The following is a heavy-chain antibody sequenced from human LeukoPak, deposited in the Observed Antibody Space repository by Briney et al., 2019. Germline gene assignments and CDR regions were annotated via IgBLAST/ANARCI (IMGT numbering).Heavy chain of an antibody. CDR2: IRSKAYGGTT. V-gene: IGHV3-49*04. J-gene: IGHJ4*02. CDR3: TRDRGRVVVITFDY. D-gene: IGHD3-22*01. CDR1: GFTFGDYA. Sequence: GGSLRLSCTASGFTFGDYAMSWVRQAPGKGLEWVGFIRSKAYGGTTEYAASVKGRFTISRDDSKSIAYLQMNGLKTEDTAVYYCTRDRGRVVVITFDYWGQGTLVTVSS.